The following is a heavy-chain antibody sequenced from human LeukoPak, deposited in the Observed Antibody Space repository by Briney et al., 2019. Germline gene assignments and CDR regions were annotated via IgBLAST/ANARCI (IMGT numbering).Heavy chain of an antibody. CDR3: ARGLSRLNFDP. CDR2: IYYSGST. V-gene: IGHV4-59*12. J-gene: IGHJ5*02. Sequence: TPSETLSLTCTVSGGSMSPYHWGWIRQPPGKGLEWTGYIYYSGSTNYNPSLNSRVTISVDTSKNQFSLRLSSVTAADTAVYYCARGLSRLNFDPWGQGTLVTVSS. CDR1: GGSMSPYH.